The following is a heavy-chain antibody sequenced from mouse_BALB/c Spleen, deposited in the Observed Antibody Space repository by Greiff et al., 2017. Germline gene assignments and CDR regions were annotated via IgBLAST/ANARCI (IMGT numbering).Heavy chain of an antibody. D-gene: IGHD2-3*01. V-gene: IGHV5-9*03. Sequence: EVQLVESGGGLVKPGGSLKLSCAASGFTFSSYTMSWVRQTPEKRLEWVATISSGGGNTYYPDSVKGRFTISRDNAKNNLYLQMSSLRSEDTALYYCARTLYDGYYDYYAMDYWGQGTSVTVSS. J-gene: IGHJ4*01. CDR1: GFTFSSYT. CDR2: ISSGGGNT. CDR3: ARTLYDGYYDYYAMDY.